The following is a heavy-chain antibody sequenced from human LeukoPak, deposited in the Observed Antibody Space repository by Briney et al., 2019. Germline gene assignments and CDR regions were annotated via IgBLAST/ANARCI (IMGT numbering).Heavy chain of an antibody. J-gene: IGHJ6*03. CDR3: ARVYTNRWFSGYLYMDV. CDR2: IYYSGST. D-gene: IGHD2-2*02. V-gene: IGHV4-59*01. CDR1: GGSISSYY. Sequence: SETLSLTCTVSGGSISSYYWSWIRQPPGKGLEWIGYIYYSGSTNYNPSLKSRVTISVDTSKNQFSLKLSSVTAADTAVYYCARVYTNRWFSGYLYMDVWGKGTTVTVSS.